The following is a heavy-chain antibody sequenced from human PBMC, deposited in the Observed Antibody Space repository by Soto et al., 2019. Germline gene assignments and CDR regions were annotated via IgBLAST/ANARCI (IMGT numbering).Heavy chain of an antibody. CDR1: GGTFNSYD. Sequence: QVQLVQSGAEVKKPGSSTKVSCKASGGTFNSYDINWVRQAPGQGLEWMGGIIPIVETPKYAQKFQGRVTITADESTNTVYMELSSLRSEDTAMYYCARLSRPNYYDTSGFFKDNWFDPWGQGTLVTVSS. J-gene: IGHJ5*02. D-gene: IGHD3-22*01. CDR2: IIPIVETP. V-gene: IGHV1-69*01. CDR3: ARLSRPNYYDTSGFFKDNWFDP.